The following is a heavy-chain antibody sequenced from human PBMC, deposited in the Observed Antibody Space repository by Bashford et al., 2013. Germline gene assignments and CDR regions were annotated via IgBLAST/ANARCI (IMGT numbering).Heavy chain of an antibody. CDR3: ARQLGGGTGTFDY. Sequence: SSETLSLTCTVSGGSISSYYWSWIRQHPGKGLEWIGYIYYSGSTYYNPSLKSRVTISVDTSKNQFSLKLSSVTAADTAVYYCARQLGGGTGTFDYWGQGTLVTVSS. CDR2: IYYSGST. J-gene: IGHJ4*02. D-gene: IGHD3-10*01. CDR1: GGSISSYY. V-gene: IGHV4-59*06.